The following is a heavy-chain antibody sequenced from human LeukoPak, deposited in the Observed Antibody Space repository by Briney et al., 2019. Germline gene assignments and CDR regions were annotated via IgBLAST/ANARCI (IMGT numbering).Heavy chain of an antibody. V-gene: IGHV3-48*03. J-gene: IGHJ4*02. CDR1: GFTFSSYE. CDR2: ISSSGTTI. Sequence: GGSLRLSCAASGFTFSSYEMNWVRQAPGEGLEWVSYISSSGTTIYYADSVKGRVTISRDNAKNSLYLQMNSLRAEDTAVYYCASIPGYYGSGYWGQGTLVTVSS. D-gene: IGHD3-10*01. CDR3: ASIPGYYGSGY.